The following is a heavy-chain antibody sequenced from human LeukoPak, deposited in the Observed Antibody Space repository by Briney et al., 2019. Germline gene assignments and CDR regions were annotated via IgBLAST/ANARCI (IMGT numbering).Heavy chain of an antibody. J-gene: IGHJ4*02. CDR2: IYSGGST. V-gene: IGHV3-66*02. Sequence: GGSLRLSCAASGFTVSSNYTSWVRQAPGKGLEWVSVIYSGGSTYYADSVKGRFTISRDNSKNTLYLQMNSLRAEDTAVYYCARDPSGGNPAEDYWGQGTLVTVSS. CDR1: GFTVSSNY. CDR3: ARDPSGGNPAEDY. D-gene: IGHD4-23*01.